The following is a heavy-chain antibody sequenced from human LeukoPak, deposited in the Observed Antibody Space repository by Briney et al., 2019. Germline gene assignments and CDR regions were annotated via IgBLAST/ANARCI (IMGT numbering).Heavy chain of an antibody. J-gene: IGHJ4*02. CDR1: GFTFDDYG. CDR3: ARVSSIAAAGAFDY. V-gene: IGHV3-20*04. CDR2: INWDGGST. D-gene: IGHD6-13*01. Sequence: GGSLRLSCAASGFTFDDYGMSWVRQAPGKGLEWVSGINWDGGSTGYADSVKGRFTISRDNAKNSLYLQMNSLRAEDTALYYCARVSSIAAAGAFDYWGQGTLVTVSS.